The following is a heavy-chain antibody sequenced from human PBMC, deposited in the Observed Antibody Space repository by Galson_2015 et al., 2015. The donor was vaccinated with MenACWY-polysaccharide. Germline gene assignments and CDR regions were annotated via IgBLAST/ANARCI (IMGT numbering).Heavy chain of an antibody. Sequence: SLRLSCAASGFTFNSYWMHWVRQAPGEGLVWVSRISTDGSSTSYADSVKGRFTISRDNAKNTLYLQMNSLRADDTAVYYCAKDTTDFWSVAGRFDHWGQGTLVTVSS. D-gene: IGHD3-3*01. CDR3: AKDTTDFWSVAGRFDH. CDR1: GFTFNSYW. CDR2: ISTDGSST. V-gene: IGHV3-74*01. J-gene: IGHJ5*02.